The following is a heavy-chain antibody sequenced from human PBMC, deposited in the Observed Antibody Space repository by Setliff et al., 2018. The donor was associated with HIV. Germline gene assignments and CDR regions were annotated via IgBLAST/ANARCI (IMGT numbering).Heavy chain of an antibody. V-gene: IGHV1-69*13. D-gene: IGHD3-22*01. CDR3: ARRHTVIAADAFDI. CDR2: IIPILGTA. CDR1: GGIFSSYA. J-gene: IGHJ3*02. Sequence: SVKVSCKASGGIFSSYAISWVRQAPGQGLEWMGGIIPILGTANYAQKFQGRVTITADESTSTAYMELSSLRSEDTAVYFCARRHTVIAADAFDIWGQGTMVTVSS.